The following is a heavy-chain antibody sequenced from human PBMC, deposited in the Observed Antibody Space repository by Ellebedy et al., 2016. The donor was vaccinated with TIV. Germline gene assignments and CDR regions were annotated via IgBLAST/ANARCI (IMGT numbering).Heavy chain of an antibody. V-gene: IGHV3-48*02. J-gene: IGHJ6*02. CDR2: ISSSSSTI. Sequence: PGGSLRLSCAASGFTFSSYSMNWVRQAPGKGLEWVSYISSSSSTIYYADSVKGRFTISRDNAKNSLYLQMNRLRDEETAVYYCAGTSGAAAGYYYYYGMDVWGQGTTVTVSS. CDR3: AGTSGAAAGYYYYYGMDV. D-gene: IGHD6-13*01. CDR1: GFTFSSYS.